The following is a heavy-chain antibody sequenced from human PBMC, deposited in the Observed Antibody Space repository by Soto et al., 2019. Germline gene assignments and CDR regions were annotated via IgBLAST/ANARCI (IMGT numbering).Heavy chain of an antibody. Sequence: RASVKVSCKASGGTFSSYSISWVRQAPGQGLEWMGGIIPIFGTANFAQKFQGRVTITADESTSTAYMELSSLRSEDTAVYYCARCKYYYDSSGYYPNWFDPWGQGTLVTV. CDR2: IIPIFGTA. V-gene: IGHV1-69*13. D-gene: IGHD3-22*01. CDR1: GGTFSSYS. J-gene: IGHJ5*02. CDR3: ARCKYYYDSSGYYPNWFDP.